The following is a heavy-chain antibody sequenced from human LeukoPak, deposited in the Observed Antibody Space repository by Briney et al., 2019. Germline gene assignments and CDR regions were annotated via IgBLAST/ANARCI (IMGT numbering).Heavy chain of an antibody. CDR1: GGSISSYY. V-gene: IGHV4-4*09. J-gene: IGHJ5*02. CDR2: IYTSGST. Sequence: PSETLSLTCTVSGGSISSYYWSWIRQPPGKGLEWIGYIYTSGSTNYNPSLKSRVTISVDTSKNQFSLKLRSVTAADTAVYYCARHGTSYYDSSGYLRWFDPWGQGTLVTVSS. D-gene: IGHD3-22*01. CDR3: ARHGTSYYDSSGYLRWFDP.